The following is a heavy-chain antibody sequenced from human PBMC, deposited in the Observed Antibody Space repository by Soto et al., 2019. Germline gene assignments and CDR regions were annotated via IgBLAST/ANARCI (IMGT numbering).Heavy chain of an antibody. J-gene: IGHJ4*02. CDR2: LIPILGIA. CDR3: EREEMATIVSDY. D-gene: IGHD5-12*01. Sequence: QVQLVQSGAEVKKPGSSVKVSCKASGGTFSSYTISCVRQAPGQGLEWMGRLIPILGIANYAQKFQGRVTITADKSTSTAYMELSSLRSEDTAVYYCEREEMATIVSDYWGQGTLVTVSS. CDR1: GGTFSSYT. V-gene: IGHV1-69*08.